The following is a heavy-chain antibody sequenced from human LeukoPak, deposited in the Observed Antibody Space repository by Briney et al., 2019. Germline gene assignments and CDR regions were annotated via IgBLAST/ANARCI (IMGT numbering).Heavy chain of an antibody. CDR1: GYSISSGYY. CDR2: IYHGGSN. CDR3: ARDLASCAGDCYSDGFDY. V-gene: IGHV4-38-2*02. J-gene: IGHJ4*02. Sequence: SETLSLTCTVSGYSISSGYYWGWIRQSPGKGLEWIGSIYHGGSNYYNPSLRSRVIVSVDTSKNHFSLKMSSVTAADTAVYYCARDLASCAGDCYSDGFDYWGQGALVTVSS. D-gene: IGHD2-21*02.